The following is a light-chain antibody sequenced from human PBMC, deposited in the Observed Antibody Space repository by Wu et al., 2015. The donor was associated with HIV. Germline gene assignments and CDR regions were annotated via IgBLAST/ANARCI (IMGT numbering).Light chain of an antibody. CDR3: QQYETSPTT. CDR2: DAS. J-gene: IGKJ1*01. CDR1: QSVSSSH. Sequence: EIVLTQSPGTLSLSPGERATLSCRASQSVSSSHLAWYQQKPGQAPRLLIYDASRRAAGITDRISGSGSGTDFTLTISRLEPEDFAVYYCQQYETSPTTFGQGTKVE. V-gene: IGKV3-20*01.